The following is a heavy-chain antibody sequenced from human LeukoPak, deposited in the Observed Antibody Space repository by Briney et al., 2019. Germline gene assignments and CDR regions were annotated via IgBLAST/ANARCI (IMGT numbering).Heavy chain of an antibody. Sequence: PSETLSLTCTVSGGSISSYYWSWIRQPPVKGLEWIGYIYYSGSTNYNPSLKSRVTISVDTSKNQFSLKLSSVTAADTAVYYCARIGGNLDYWGQGTLVTVSS. CDR3: ARIGGNLDY. D-gene: IGHD4-23*01. J-gene: IGHJ4*02. CDR1: GGSISSYY. CDR2: IYYSGST. V-gene: IGHV4-59*01.